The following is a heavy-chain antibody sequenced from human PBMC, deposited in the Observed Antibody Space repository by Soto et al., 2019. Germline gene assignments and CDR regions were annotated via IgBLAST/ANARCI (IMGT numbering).Heavy chain of an antibody. Sequence: GGSLRLSCAASGFTFSSYAMSWVRQAPGKGLEWVSAISGSGGSTYYADSVKGRFTISRDNSKNTLYLQMNSLRAEDTAVYYCANLNPSIVVVPAAGDYYYMDVWGKGTTVTVSS. D-gene: IGHD2-2*01. V-gene: IGHV3-23*01. CDR2: ISGSGGST. CDR3: ANLNPSIVVVPAAGDYYYMDV. J-gene: IGHJ6*03. CDR1: GFTFSSYA.